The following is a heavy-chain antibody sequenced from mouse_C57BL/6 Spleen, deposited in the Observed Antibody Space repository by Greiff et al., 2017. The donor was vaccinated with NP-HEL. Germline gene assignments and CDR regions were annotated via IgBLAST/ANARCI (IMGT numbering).Heavy chain of an antibody. J-gene: IGHJ4*01. Sequence: EVKLMESGPGLVKPSQSLSLTCSVTGYSITSGYYWNWIRQFPGNKLEWMGYISYDGSNNYNPSLKNRISITRDTSKNQFFLKLNSVTTEDTSTYYCARGGLRVWGQGTSVTVSS. CDR3: ARGGLRV. CDR2: ISYDGSN. D-gene: IGHD1-1*01. CDR1: GYSITSGYY. V-gene: IGHV3-6*01.